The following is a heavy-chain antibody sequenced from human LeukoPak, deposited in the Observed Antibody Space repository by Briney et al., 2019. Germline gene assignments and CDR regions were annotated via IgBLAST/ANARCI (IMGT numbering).Heavy chain of an antibody. J-gene: IGHJ5*02. V-gene: IGHV3-48*03. CDR1: GFTFSSYE. D-gene: IGHD6-19*01. CDR2: ISSSGSTI. Sequence: GGSLRLSCAASGFTFSSYEMNWVRQAPGKGLEWVSYISSSGSTIYYADSVKGRFTISRDNAKNSLYLQMNSLRAEDTAVYYCARDSSSSGWINWLDPWGQGTLVTVSS. CDR3: ARDSSSSGWINWLDP.